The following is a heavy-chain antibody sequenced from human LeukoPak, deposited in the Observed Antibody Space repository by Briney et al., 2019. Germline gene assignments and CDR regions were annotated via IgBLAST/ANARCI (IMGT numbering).Heavy chain of an antibody. D-gene: IGHD2-21*01. J-gene: IGHJ4*02. V-gene: IGHV3-21*01. CDR1: GFTFSSYA. CDR3: ARDRKNLLWLPD. Sequence: GGSLRLSCAASGFTFSSYAMSWVRQAPGKGLGWVSSISSSSSYIYYADSVKGRFTISRDNAKNSLYLQMNSLRAEDTAVYYCARDRKNLLWLPDWGQGTLVTVSS. CDR2: ISSSSSYI.